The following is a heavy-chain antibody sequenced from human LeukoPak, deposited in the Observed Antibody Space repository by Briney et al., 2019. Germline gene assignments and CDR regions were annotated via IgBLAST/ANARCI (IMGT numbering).Heavy chain of an antibody. D-gene: IGHD1-26*01. V-gene: IGHV4-34*01. CDR1: IDSFSDYH. CDR3: ARGQGATVPQVGKNWFDP. Sequence: SETLSLTCAVYIDSFSDYHWNWIRQTPAKGMEWIGEVNESGGTNISPSLRSRVILSVDTSKNQFPLKLISVTVADTAIYYCARGQGATVPQVGKNWFDPWGQGTRVTVSS. CDR2: VNESGGT. J-gene: IGHJ5*02.